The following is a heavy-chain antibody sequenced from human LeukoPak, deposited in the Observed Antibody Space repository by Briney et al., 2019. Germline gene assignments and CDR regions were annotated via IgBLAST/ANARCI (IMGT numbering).Heavy chain of an antibody. J-gene: IGHJ3*01. CDR3: ARLSYSGVFDF. Sequence: SETLSLTCAVYGGSFSGYYWSWIRQHPEKGLEWVAHIYHSGSAYYSPSLKSRITMSVDTSENQFSLKVNSVTVADTAMYYCARLSYSGVFDFWGQGTMVIVSS. D-gene: IGHD2-15*01. CDR1: GGSFSGYY. CDR2: IYHSGSA. V-gene: IGHV4-34*09.